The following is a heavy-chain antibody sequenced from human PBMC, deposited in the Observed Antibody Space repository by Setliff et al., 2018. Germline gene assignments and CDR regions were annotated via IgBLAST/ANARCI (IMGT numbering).Heavy chain of an antibody. J-gene: IGHJ3*01. V-gene: IGHV3-15*07. CDR2: IKGKNDGLAT. CDR3: TTDPSPTFGGVIGAAFDF. CDR1: GFTFSTAW. Sequence: GGSLRLSCAASGFTFSTAWMNWVRQAPGKGLEWVGRIKGKNDGLATDYAAPAKGRFTISRDDSKNTLYLQMNSLKTEDTAVYYCTTDPSPTFGGVIGAAFDFWGQGTMVTVSS. D-gene: IGHD3-16*01.